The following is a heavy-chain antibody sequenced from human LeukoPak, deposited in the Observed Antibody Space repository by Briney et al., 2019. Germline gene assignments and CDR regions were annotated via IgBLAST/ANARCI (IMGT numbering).Heavy chain of an antibody. CDR1: GGSVSSGSYY. J-gene: IGHJ4*02. CDR3: ARSLQDFDY. Sequence: PSETLSLPCTVSGGSVSSGSYYWSWIRQPPGKGLEWIGYIYHSGSANYNPSLKSRVTISVDTSKNQFSLKLSSVTAADTAVYYCARSLQDFDYWGQGTLVTVSS. V-gene: IGHV4-61*01. CDR2: IYHSGSA.